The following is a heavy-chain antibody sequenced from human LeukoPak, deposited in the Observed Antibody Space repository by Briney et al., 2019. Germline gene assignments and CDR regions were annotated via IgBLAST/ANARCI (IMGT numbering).Heavy chain of an antibody. CDR1: GFTFSSYW. CDR2: IKQDGSEK. D-gene: IGHD5-12*01. Sequence: GGSLRLSCAASGFTFSSYWMSWVRQAPGKGLEWVANIKQDGSEKYYVDSVKGRFTISRDNAKNSLYLQMNSLRAEDTAVYYCARASSDIVTSDFDYWGQGTLVTVSS. V-gene: IGHV3-7*01. J-gene: IGHJ4*02. CDR3: ARASSDIVTSDFDY.